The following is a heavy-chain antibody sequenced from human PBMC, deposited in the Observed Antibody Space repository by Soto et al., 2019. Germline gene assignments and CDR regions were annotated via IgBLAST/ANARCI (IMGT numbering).Heavy chain of an antibody. D-gene: IGHD6-19*01. CDR3: ARVRGSGRWFDLFDN. J-gene: IGHJ4*02. CDR2: IFANDET. V-gene: IGHV2-26*03. Sequence: QVTLKESGPVLVKPAETLTLTCSISGFSLSDIRLGVGWIRQPPGKALEWLAHIFANDETTYSTSLKTRPSISRDTSKSQVVLTMTKLGPVDTGTYSCARVRGSGRWFDLFDNWGEGALVTVSS. CDR1: GFSLSDIRLG.